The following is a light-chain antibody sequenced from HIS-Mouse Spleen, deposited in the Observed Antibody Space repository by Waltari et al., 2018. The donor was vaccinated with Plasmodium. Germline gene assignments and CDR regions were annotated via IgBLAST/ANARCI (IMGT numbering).Light chain of an antibody. CDR1: QGISSA. CDR3: QQFNSYPQGT. Sequence: AIQLTQSPSSLSASVGDRVTITCRASQGISSALAWYQQKPGKAPKLLIYDAASWDSGVPSGFSGSGSGTDFTLTISSLQPEDFATYYCQQFNSYPQGTFGQGTRLEIK. J-gene: IGKJ5*01. V-gene: IGKV1-13*02. CDR2: DAA.